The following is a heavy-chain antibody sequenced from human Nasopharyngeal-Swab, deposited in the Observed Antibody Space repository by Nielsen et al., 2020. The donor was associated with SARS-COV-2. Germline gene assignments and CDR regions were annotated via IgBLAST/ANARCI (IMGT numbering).Heavy chain of an antibody. J-gene: IGHJ6*02. Sequence: ASVKVSCKASGYTFTSYYLHWVRQAPGQGLEWMGRINPTDGSTSYAQKFEGRVTMTRVTSTSTVYMEMNSLRSEDTAVYYCARVLPFRITGTSGMDVWGPRTTVTVSS. CDR1: GYTFTSYY. CDR3: ARVLPFRITGTSGMDV. V-gene: IGHV1-46*01. CDR2: INPTDGST. D-gene: IGHD1-7*01.